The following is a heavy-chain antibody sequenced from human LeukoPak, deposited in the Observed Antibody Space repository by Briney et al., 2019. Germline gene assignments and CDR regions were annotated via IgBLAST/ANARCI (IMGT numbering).Heavy chain of an antibody. CDR3: AKVSLNMVNDAFDI. CDR2: IRYDGSRK. Sequence: GGSLRLSCAASGFISSSYGMHWVRQAPDKGLEWVAFIRYDGSRKYYADSVKGRFTISRDNSKNTLYLQMNGLRAEDTAMYYCAKVSLNMVNDAFDIWGQGTMVSVSS. V-gene: IGHV3-30*02. CDR1: GFISSSYG. J-gene: IGHJ3*02. D-gene: IGHD4/OR15-4a*01.